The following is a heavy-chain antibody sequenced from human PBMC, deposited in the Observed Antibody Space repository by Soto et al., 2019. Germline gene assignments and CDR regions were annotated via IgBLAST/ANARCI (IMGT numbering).Heavy chain of an antibody. V-gene: IGHV5-51*01. D-gene: IGHD3-16*01. J-gene: IGHJ4*02. Sequence: GEALTIACKGSGYNFAGYWIAWVRQMPGKGVELMVIIYPSDSDTRYSPSFQGQVTISAYKYIISAYLQCSSLRASDTAMYYCARGGESTPTLDXWGQGTRVTVS. CDR3: ARGGESTPTLDX. CDR2: IYPSDSDT. CDR1: GYNFAGYW.